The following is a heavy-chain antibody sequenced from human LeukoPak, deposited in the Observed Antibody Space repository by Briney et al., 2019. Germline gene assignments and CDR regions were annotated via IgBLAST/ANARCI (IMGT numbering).Heavy chain of an antibody. Sequence: PGRSLSLSCAGSAVTFTNFPMHWVRQAPDKGLEWVAIVSNDGSKKYYAESVEGLFTICRDNTRNTLYLQMNSLIAEDTALYYCARGGVVVVAANNCYGMDVWGQGTTVTVSS. CDR1: AVTFTNFP. J-gene: IGHJ6*02. CDR3: ARGGVVVVAANNCYGMDV. CDR2: VSNDGSKK. V-gene: IGHV3-30*04. D-gene: IGHD2-15*01.